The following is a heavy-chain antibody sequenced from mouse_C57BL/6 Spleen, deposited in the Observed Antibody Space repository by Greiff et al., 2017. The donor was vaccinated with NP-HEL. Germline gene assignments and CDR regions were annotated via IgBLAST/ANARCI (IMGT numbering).Heavy chain of an antibody. J-gene: IGHJ2*01. CDR1: GFTFSSYG. CDR2: ISSGGSYT. D-gene: IGHD4-1*01. V-gene: IGHV5-6*01. CDR3: ARQLTFDY. Sequence: DVQLVESGGDLVKPGGSLKLSCAASGFTFSSYGMSWVRQTPDKRLEWVATISSGGSYTYYPDSVKGRFTISRDNAKNTLYLQMSSLKSEDTAMYYCARQLTFDYWGQGTTLTVSS.